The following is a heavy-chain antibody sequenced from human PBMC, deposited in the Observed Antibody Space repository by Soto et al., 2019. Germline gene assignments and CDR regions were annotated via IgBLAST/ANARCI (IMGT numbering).Heavy chain of an antibody. CDR1: GFTFDDYA. CDR3: ATPSGSFDY. D-gene: IGHD3-3*01. J-gene: IGHJ4*02. CDR2: ISWNSGSI. V-gene: IGHV3-9*01. Sequence: EVQLVESGGGLVQPGRSLRLSCAASGFTFDDYAMHWVRQAPGKGLEWVSGISWNSGSIGYADSVEGRLTISRDNAKNSLYLQMNSLRAEDTALYYCATPSGSFDYWGQGTLVTVSS.